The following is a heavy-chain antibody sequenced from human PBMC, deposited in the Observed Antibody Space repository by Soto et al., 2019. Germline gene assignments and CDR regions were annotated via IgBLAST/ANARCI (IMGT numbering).Heavy chain of an antibody. CDR3: AKARSLEQWLVDADY. Sequence: AGGSLRLSCAASGFTFDDYAMHWVRQAPGKGLEWVSGISWNSGSIGYADSVKGRFTISRDNAKNSLYLQMNSLRAEDTALYYCAKARSLEQWLVDADYWGQGTLVTVSS. V-gene: IGHV3-9*01. D-gene: IGHD6-19*01. CDR2: ISWNSGSI. J-gene: IGHJ4*02. CDR1: GFTFDDYA.